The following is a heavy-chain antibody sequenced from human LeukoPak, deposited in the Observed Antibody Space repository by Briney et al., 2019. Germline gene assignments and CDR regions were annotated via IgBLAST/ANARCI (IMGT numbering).Heavy chain of an antibody. CDR2: INQSGST. D-gene: IGHD7-27*01. CDR3: ARREFPLLGPYFFDY. J-gene: IGHJ4*02. CDR1: GGSFSGYY. Sequence: SETLSLTCAVYGGSFSGYYWTWIRQPPGKGLEWIGEINQSGSTNYKPSLKSRVTISVDTSKNQFSLMLSSETAADTAVYYCARREFPLLGPYFFDYWGQGTLVTVSS. V-gene: IGHV4-34*01.